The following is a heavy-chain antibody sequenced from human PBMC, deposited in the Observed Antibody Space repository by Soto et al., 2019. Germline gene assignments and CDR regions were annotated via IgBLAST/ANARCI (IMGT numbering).Heavy chain of an antibody. V-gene: IGHV4-4*07. J-gene: IGHJ5*02. Sequence: SETLSLTCTVSGGSVSSSYWSWVRQPAGKGLEWIGRLHTRGIINYNPSLTGRVTMSVDTSKNQFFLRLSSVAAADTGVYYCARGHSSRSGYYDVAWGQGTLVTVSS. D-gene: IGHD3-22*01. CDR3: ARGHSSRSGYYDVA. CDR2: LHTRGII. CDR1: GGSVSSSY.